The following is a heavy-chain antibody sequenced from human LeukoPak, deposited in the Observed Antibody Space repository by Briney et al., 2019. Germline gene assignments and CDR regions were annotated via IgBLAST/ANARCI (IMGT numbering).Heavy chain of an antibody. CDR3: AKHASISMVTNFDY. J-gene: IGHJ4*02. V-gene: IGHV3-23*01. CDR2: ISGSGDNT. D-gene: IGHD3-10*01. CDR1: GLTFSSYA. Sequence: GGSLRLSCAASGLTFSSYAMTWVRQAPGKGLEWVSVISGSGDNTYYADFVKGRFTISRDNSKNTLYLQMNSLRVEDTAVYYCAKHASISMVTNFDYWGQGTLVTVSS.